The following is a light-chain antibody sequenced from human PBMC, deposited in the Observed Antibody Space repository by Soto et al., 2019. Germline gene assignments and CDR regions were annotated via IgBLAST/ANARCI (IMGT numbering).Light chain of an antibody. CDR3: QQFSSYPLN. J-gene: IGKJ4*01. V-gene: IGKV3-20*01. Sequence: EIVLTQSPATLSLSPVEIATLYFISSQSVSTYLAWYQQKPGQAPRLLIYDASSRATGIPDRFSGGGSGTDFTLTISRLEPEDFAVYYCQQFSSYPLNCGGGTKGDIK. CDR1: QSVSTY. CDR2: DAS.